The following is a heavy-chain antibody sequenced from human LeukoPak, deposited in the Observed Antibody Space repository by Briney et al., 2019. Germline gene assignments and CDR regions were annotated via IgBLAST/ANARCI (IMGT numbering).Heavy chain of an antibody. CDR2: IRGSGDST. Sequence: GGSLRLSCAASGFTFSSYWMNWVRQAPGKGLEWVSIIRGSGDSTYYADSVKGRFTISRDNSKNTLYLQMNSLRAEDTAVYFCAKFKGAVGGGGFDYWGQGTLVTVSS. CDR1: GFTFSSYW. J-gene: IGHJ4*02. D-gene: IGHD6-19*01. V-gene: IGHV3-23*01. CDR3: AKFKGAVGGGGFDY.